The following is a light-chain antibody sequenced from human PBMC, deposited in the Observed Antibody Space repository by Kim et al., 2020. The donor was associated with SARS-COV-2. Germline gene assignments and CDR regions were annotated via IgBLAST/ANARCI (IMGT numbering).Light chain of an antibody. CDR3: QQYYSYPRLT. CDR1: QGISSY. CDR2: AAS. Sequence: AIRITQSPSSLSASTGDRVTITCRASQGISSYLAWYQQKPGKAPKLLIYAASTLQSGVPSRFSGSGSGTDFTLTISCLQSEDFATYYCQQYYSYPRLTFGQGTKVEIK. J-gene: IGKJ1*01. V-gene: IGKV1-8*01.